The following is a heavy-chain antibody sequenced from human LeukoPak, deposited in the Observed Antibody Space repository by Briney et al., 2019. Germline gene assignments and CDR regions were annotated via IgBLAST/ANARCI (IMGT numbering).Heavy chain of an antibody. CDR2: ITSSSSYT. Sequence: PGGSLRLSCAASGFTFSDYYMSWIRQAPGQGLEWVSNITSSSSYTNYAESVKGRFTISRDNAKTSLYLQMNSLRAEDTAVYYCARGPVDRVATITWYFDLWGRGTLVTVSS. J-gene: IGHJ2*01. V-gene: IGHV3-11*06. CDR1: GFTFSDYY. CDR3: ARGPVDRVATITWYFDL. D-gene: IGHD5-12*01.